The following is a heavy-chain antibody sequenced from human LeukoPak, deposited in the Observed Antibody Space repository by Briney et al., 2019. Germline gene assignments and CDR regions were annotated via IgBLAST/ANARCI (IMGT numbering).Heavy chain of an antibody. CDR3: TKAPIVSCSGAFCYPFDS. D-gene: IGHD2-15*01. J-gene: IGHJ4*02. V-gene: IGHV3-21*04. CDR1: GFNFSDYS. CDR2: VNGASDYI. Sequence: GGSLRLSCAASGFNFSDYSMTWVRQAPGKGLEWVSSVNGASDYIYYADSVKGRFTIARDNAKNSVYLQMNSLRAEDTAIYYCTKAPIVSCSGAFCYPFDSWGQGTLVTVSS.